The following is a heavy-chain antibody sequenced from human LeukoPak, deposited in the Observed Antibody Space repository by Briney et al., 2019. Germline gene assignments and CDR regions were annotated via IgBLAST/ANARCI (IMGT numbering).Heavy chain of an antibody. V-gene: IGHV3-11*01. Sequence: GPSLRLSCAASGLTFRDYYMSSTRQAPGKGLEWVSYISSSGNTIYYADSVNGRFTISRDNAKNPLYLPSNSRRHEDTALCYCAREDFGVVAALCYNYMDVWGKGTTVTVSS. J-gene: IGHJ6*03. D-gene: IGHD3-3*01. CDR1: GLTFRDYY. CDR3: AREDFGVVAALCYNYMDV. CDR2: ISSSGNTI.